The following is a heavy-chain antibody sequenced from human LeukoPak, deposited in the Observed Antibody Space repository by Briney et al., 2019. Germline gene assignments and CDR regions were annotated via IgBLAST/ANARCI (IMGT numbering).Heavy chain of an antibody. CDR2: ISSGSSTI. J-gene: IGHJ4*02. V-gene: IGHV3-48*01. D-gene: IGHD4-17*01. CDR1: GFTFSTHS. Sequence: GGSLRLSCAASGFTFSTHSMNWVRQAPGKGLEWVSYISSGSSTIHYADSVKGRFTISRDNAKNSLYLQMNSLRAEDTAVYYCARIMTTVTTVEYWGQGTLVTVSS. CDR3: ARIMTTVTTVEY.